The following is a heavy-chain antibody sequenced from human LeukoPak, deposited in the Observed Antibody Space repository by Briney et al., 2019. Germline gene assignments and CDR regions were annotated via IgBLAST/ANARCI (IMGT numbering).Heavy chain of an antibody. J-gene: IGHJ4*02. V-gene: IGHV3-23*01. CDR1: GFTFSSYG. Sequence: GGSLRLSCAASGFTFSSYGMSWVRQAPGKGLEWVSAISGSGGSTYYADSVKGRFTISRDNSKNSLYLQMNSLRAEDTAVYYCAREVDEQFDYWGQGTLVTVSS. CDR3: AREVDEQFDY. CDR2: ISGSGGST.